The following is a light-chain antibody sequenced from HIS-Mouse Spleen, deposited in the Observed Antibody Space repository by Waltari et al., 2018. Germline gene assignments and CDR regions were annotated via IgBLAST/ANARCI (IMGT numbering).Light chain of an antibody. J-gene: IGLJ2*01. V-gene: IGLV3-10*01. Sequence: SYELTQPPSVSVSPGQTARITCSGDALPKNYAYWYQQKSGQAPVLVIYEDSKRPPGIPGRFSGSSSGTMATLTISGAQVGDEADYYCYSTDSSGNHRVFGGGTKLTVL. CDR3: YSTDSSGNHRV. CDR1: ALPKNY. CDR2: EDS.